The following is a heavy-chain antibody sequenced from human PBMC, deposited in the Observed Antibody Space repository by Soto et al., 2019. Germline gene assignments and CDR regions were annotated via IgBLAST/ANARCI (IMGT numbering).Heavy chain of an antibody. Sequence: QVQLVQSGDEVKKPGASVKVSCKASGYIFVNYGIAWVRQAPGQGLEWMGWISPYTGNTHSATKVQGRLTMTTDTSTSTAHMDLGSLTSDDTAVYYCVMVDNYVTPTPQDVWGQGTPVTVSS. CDR1: GYIFVNYG. J-gene: IGHJ6*02. V-gene: IGHV1-18*01. CDR2: ISPYTGNT. CDR3: VMVDNYVTPTPQDV. D-gene: IGHD3-16*01.